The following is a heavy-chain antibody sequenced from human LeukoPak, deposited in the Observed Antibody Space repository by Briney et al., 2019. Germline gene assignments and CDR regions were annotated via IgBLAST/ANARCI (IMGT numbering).Heavy chain of an antibody. Sequence: GGSLRLSCAASGFTFSSFTMNWVRQAPGKGLEWVSSISSGTTYIYYADSLKGRFTISRDNAKNSLYLQMNSLRAEDTAVYYCARASDIYAMDVWGQGTTVTVSS. CDR2: ISSGTTYI. V-gene: IGHV3-21*01. J-gene: IGHJ6*02. CDR1: GFTFSSFT. D-gene: IGHD3-9*01. CDR3: ARASDIYAMDV.